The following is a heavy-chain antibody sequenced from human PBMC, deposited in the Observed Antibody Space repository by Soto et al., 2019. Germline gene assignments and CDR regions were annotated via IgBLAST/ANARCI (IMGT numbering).Heavy chain of an antibody. V-gene: IGHV4-59*01. J-gene: IGHJ6*02. CDR3: ARGEDAFFYYGLDV. CDR1: GGSITSSY. Sequence: PSETLSLTCTVSGGSITSSYWSWIRRPPGKGLEWIAYIYDTGISGYTPSTSHNPSLKSRVTMSVDTSKSQFSLKLTSVTAADTAVYYCARGEDAFFYYGLDVWGQGIPVTV. CDR2: IYDTGISGYTPST.